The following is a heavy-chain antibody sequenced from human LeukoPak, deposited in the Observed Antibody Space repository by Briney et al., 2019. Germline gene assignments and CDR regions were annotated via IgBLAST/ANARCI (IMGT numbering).Heavy chain of an antibody. D-gene: IGHD2-2*02. CDR1: GGSFSGYY. V-gene: IGHV4-34*01. Sequence: SETLSLTCAVYGGSFSGYYWSWIRQPPGKGLEWIGEINHSGSTNYNPSLKSRVTISVDTSKNQFSLKLSSVTAADTAVYYCARRKVPAAILGGAFDIWGQGTMVTVSS. CDR2: INHSGST. CDR3: ARRKVPAAILGGAFDI. J-gene: IGHJ3*02.